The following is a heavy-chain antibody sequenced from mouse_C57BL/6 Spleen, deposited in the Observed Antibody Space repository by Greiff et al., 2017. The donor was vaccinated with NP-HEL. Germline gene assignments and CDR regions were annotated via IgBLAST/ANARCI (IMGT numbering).Heavy chain of an antibody. Sequence: VQLQQSGAELVKPGASVKLSCTASGFTITDYYMHWVKQRTEQGLEWIGRIDPEDGETKYAPKFQGKATIPADTSSNTAYLQLSSLTSEDTAVYYCARDYCGSPWYFGVWGTGTTVTVSS. CDR1: GFTITDYY. CDR3: ARDYCGSPWYFGV. V-gene: IGHV14-2*01. CDR2: IDPEDGET. D-gene: IGHD1-1*01. J-gene: IGHJ1*03.